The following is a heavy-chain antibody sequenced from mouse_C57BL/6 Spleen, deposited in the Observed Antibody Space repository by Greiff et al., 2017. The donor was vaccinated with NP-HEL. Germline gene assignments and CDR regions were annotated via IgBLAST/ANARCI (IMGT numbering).Heavy chain of an antibody. CDR3: ARSGGLSTERYFDY. Sequence: QQPGAELVMPGASVKLSCKASGYTFTSYWMHWVKQRPGQGLEWIGEIDPSDSYTNYNQKFKGKSTLTVDKSSSTAYMQLSSLTSEDSAVYYCARSGGLSTERYFDYWGQGTTLTVSS. CDR2: IDPSDSYT. J-gene: IGHJ2*01. V-gene: IGHV1-69*01. CDR1: GYTFTSYW. D-gene: IGHD2-4*01.